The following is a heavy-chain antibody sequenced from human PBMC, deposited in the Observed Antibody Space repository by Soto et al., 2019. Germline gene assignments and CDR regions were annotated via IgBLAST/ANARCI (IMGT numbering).Heavy chain of an antibody. Sequence: QVQLQESGPGLVKPSQTLSLTCAVSGGSVSSGGYYWSWLRQHPEKGLQWIGYIHYSGTTYYTPSLKSRVILSVDKSKNRFSLRRSSVPAADTALYYCAREYVGQDNNRFDPWGQGTLVTVSS. D-gene: IGHD3-10*02. V-gene: IGHV4-31*11. CDR1: GGSVSSGGYY. J-gene: IGHJ5*02. CDR2: IHYSGTT. CDR3: AREYVGQDNNRFDP.